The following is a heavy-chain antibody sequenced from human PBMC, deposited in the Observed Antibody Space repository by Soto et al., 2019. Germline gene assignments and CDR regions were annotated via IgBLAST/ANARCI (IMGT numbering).Heavy chain of an antibody. V-gene: IGHV3-23*01. CDR2: ISGSGGST. D-gene: IGHD1-26*01. CDR1: GFTFSSYA. J-gene: IGHJ4*02. Sequence: EVQLLESGGGLVQPGGSLRLSCAASGFTFSSYAMSWVRQAPGKGLEWVSAISGSGGSTYYADSVKGRFTISRDNSKNTLYLQMNSLRAEDTAVYYGAKDWAIVGATNEGFDYWGQGTLVTVSS. CDR3: AKDWAIVGATNEGFDY.